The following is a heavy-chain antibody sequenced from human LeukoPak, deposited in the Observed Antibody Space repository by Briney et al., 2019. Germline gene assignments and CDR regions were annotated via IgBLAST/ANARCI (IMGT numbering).Heavy chain of an antibody. CDR2: IYYSGST. CDR3: TRGAYYYGSGPVQH. D-gene: IGHD3-10*01. J-gene: IGHJ1*01. Sequence: SETLSLTCTVSGGSISSYYWSWIRQPPGKGLEWIGYIYYSGSTNYNPSLKSRVTISVDTSKNQFSLELSSVTAADTAVYYCTRGAYYYGSGPVQHWGQGTLVTVSS. CDR1: GGSISSYY. V-gene: IGHV4-59*01.